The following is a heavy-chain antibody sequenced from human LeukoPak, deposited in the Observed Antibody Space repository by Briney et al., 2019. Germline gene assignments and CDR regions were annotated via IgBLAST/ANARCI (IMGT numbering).Heavy chain of an antibody. V-gene: IGHV4-39*07. CDR2: IYYSGST. D-gene: IGHD3-9*01. CDR3: ARVPQATYYDILTGYSNYYYYMDV. Sequence: NPSETLSLTCTVSGGSISSSSYYWGWIRQPPGKGLEWIGSIYYSGSTYYNPSLKSRVTISVDTSKNQFSLKLSSVTAADTAVYYCARVPQATYYDILTGYSNYYYYMDVWGKGTTVTVSS. J-gene: IGHJ6*03. CDR1: GGSISSSSYY.